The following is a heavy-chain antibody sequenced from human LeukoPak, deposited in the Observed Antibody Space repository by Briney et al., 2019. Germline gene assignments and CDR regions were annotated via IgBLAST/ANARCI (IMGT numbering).Heavy chain of an antibody. D-gene: IGHD2-2*01. CDR3: ARLVPAAATYYFDY. CDR2: IYYSGST. Sequence: PSETLSLTCTVSGGSISSSSYYWGWIRQPPGKGLEWIGSIYYSGSTYYNPSLKSRVTISVDTSKNQFSLKLSSVTAADTAVYYCARLVPAAATYYFDYWGQGTLVTVSS. CDR1: GGSISSSSYY. J-gene: IGHJ4*02. V-gene: IGHV4-39*07.